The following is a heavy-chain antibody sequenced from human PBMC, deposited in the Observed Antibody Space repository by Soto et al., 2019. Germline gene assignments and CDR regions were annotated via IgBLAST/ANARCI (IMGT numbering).Heavy chain of an antibody. CDR2: IYSGGST. D-gene: IGHD6-19*01. CDR1: GFTVSSNY. V-gene: IGHV3-66*03. Sequence: EVQLVESGGGLIQPGGSLRLSCAASGFTVSSNYMSWVRQAPGKGLEWVSIIYSGGSTYYTDSVKGRFTISRDNSKNTLYLQMNSLRAEDTAVYYCAKDKGRSLAGGMDVWGQGTTVTVSS. J-gene: IGHJ6*02. CDR3: AKDKGRSLAGGMDV.